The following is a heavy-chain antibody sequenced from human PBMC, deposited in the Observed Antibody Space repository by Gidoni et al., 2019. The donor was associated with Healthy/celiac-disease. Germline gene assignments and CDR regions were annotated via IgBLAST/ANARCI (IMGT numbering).Heavy chain of an antibody. CDR2: IYWDDDK. CDR1: GFSLSTSGVV. CDR3: AHSPQLENFDY. V-gene: IGHV2-5*02. Sequence: QITLKESGPTLVTPPPTLTLHCTFSGFSLSTSGVVGCWIRQPPGKALEGLALIYWDDDKSYSPSLNSRLTITKDTSKNQVVLTMTNMDPVDTATYYCAHSPQLENFDYWGQGTLVTVSS. J-gene: IGHJ4*02. D-gene: IGHD1-1*01.